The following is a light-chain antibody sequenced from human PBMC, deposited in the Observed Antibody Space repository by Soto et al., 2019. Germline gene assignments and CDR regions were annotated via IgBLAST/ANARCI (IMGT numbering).Light chain of an antibody. J-gene: IGLJ1*01. CDR3: SSHTASTTRI. Sequence: QSALTQPASVSGSPGQSITISCTGTRSDVGGYNHVSWYQHHPGKAPKRIIYEVTKRPSGVSNRFSGSKSGDTASLTISGLQAEDEADYYCSSHTASTTRIFGTGTKLTVL. CDR1: RSDVGGYNH. CDR2: EVT. V-gene: IGLV2-14*01.